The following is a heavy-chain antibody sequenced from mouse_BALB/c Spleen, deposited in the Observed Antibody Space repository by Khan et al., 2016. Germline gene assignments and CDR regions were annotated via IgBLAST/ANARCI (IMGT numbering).Heavy chain of an antibody. Sequence: EVELVESGGGLVKPGGSLKLSCAATGFTFSDYYMSWVRQTPEKRLEWVATISDGGAYTYYPDSVKGRFTISRDNAKNHLYLQVSSLKSEDTAMYSCARSYGNYGYFDVWGAGTTVTVSS. J-gene: IGHJ1*01. CDR2: ISDGGAYT. CDR3: ARSYGNYGYFDV. CDR1: GFTFSDYY. V-gene: IGHV5-4*02. D-gene: IGHD1-1*02.